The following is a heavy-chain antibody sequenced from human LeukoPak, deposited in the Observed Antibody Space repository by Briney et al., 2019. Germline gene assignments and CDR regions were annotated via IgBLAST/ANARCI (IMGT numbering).Heavy chain of an antibody. CDR1: GFTFSNYW. Sequence: GGSLRLSCAASGFTFSNYWMHWVRQAPGKGLVWVSRINSDGSSTYYADSVKGRFTISRDNAKNTLNLQMNSLRAEDTAVYYCARSQCTSTSCFSIAFDLWGQGTMVTISS. V-gene: IGHV3-74*01. D-gene: IGHD2-2*01. J-gene: IGHJ3*01. CDR3: ARSQCTSTSCFSIAFDL. CDR2: INSDGSST.